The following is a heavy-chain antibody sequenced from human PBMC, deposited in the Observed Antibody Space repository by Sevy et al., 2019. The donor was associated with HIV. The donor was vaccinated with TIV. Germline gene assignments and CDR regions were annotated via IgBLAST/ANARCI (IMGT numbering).Heavy chain of an antibody. Sequence: ASVKVSCKASGYTFKGYYIHWVRQAPGQGLEWMGWINPNTGGTNSAQKFQDRVTMTRDASISTAYMELRGLRSDDTSVCYCVLVWRITVADGFDIWGQGTMVTVSS. CDR3: VLVWRITVADGFDI. CDR2: INPNTGGT. J-gene: IGHJ3*02. V-gene: IGHV1-2*02. CDR1: GYTFKGYY. D-gene: IGHD6-19*01.